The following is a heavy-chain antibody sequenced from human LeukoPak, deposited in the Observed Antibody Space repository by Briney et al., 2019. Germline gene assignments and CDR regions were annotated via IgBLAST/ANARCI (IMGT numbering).Heavy chain of an antibody. CDR3: AKWGDYDILTGYYDSDY. CDR2: VSGRDDST. CDR1: GFTFSNYA. Sequence: GASLRPSYAASGFTFSNYAMSWVRQAPGKGLEXXXAVSGRDDSTYYADSVKGRFTISRDNSKNTLYLQMNSLRAEDTAVYYCAKWGDYDILTGYYDSDYWGQGTLVTVSS. V-gene: IGHV3-23*01. D-gene: IGHD3-9*01. J-gene: IGHJ4*02.